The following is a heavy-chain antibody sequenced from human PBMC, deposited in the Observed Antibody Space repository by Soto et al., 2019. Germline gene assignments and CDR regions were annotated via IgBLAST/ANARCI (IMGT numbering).Heavy chain of an antibody. CDR2: IRGSGGSA. CDR3: AKNLGYDILTGYPYYFDY. CDR1: GFTFSSVA. J-gene: IGHJ4*02. D-gene: IGHD3-9*01. Sequence: EVQLLESGGGLVQPGGSLRLSCAASGFTFSSVAMTWVRQAPGKGLEWVSSIRGSGGSAYFADSVKGRFLISRDNSKNTLYLQMNSLRGEDTAVYYCAKNLGYDILTGYPYYFDYWGQGTLVTVSS. V-gene: IGHV3-23*01.